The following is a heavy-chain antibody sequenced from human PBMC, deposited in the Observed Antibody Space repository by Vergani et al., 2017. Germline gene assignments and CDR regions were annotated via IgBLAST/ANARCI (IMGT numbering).Heavy chain of an antibody. D-gene: IGHD3-3*01. CDR2: IYHSGST. Sequence: QVQLQESGPGLVKPPGTLSLTCAVSGGSISSSNWWSWVRQPPGKGLEWSGEIYHSGSTNYNPSLKSRVTISVDTSKNQFSLKLSSVTATDTAVYYCARSITIFGVVTERADAFDIWGQGTMVTVSS. J-gene: IGHJ3*02. V-gene: IGHV4-4*03. CDR3: ARSITIFGVVTERADAFDI. CDR1: GGSISSSNW.